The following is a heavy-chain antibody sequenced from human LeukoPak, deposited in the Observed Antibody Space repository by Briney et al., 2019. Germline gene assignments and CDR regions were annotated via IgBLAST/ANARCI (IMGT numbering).Heavy chain of an antibody. CDR2: IYYSGST. D-gene: IGHD4-17*01. V-gene: IGHV4-59*08. Sequence: SETLSLTCTVSGGSISSYYWSWIQQPPGKGLEWIGYIYYSGSTNYNPSLKSRVTISVDTSKNQFSLKLSSVTAADTAVYYCARHDRLMTTYGVDVWGQGTTVTVSS. CDR3: ARHDRLMTTYGVDV. CDR1: GGSISSYY. J-gene: IGHJ6*02.